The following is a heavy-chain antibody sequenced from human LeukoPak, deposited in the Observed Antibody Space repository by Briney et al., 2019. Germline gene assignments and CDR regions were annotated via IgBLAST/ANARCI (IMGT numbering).Heavy chain of an antibody. V-gene: IGHV3-23*01. CDR1: GFSFSNDA. CDR3: ARDSDASIWFGELLGYGMDV. Sequence: GGSLRLSCAASGFSFSNDAMSWVRQAPGKGLEWVSGISGSGGSTYYADSVRGRFTVSRDDSKNTLYLQTNSLRAEDTAVYYCARDSDASIWFGELLGYGMDVWGQGTTVTVSS. D-gene: IGHD3-10*01. CDR2: ISGSGGST. J-gene: IGHJ6*02.